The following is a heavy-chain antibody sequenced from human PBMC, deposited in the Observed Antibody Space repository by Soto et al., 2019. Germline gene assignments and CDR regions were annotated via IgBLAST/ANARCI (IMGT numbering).Heavy chain of an antibody. Sequence: SGPTLVNPTQTLTLTCTFSGFSLDTNGVRVGWIRQSPGMAPEWLAIISWDDENHYSPALESRVTITKDTSKNQVVLTMTNMDPVDTGTYYXAHRRAWSSDWYDWFDPWGPGILVTVSS. D-gene: IGHD6-19*01. V-gene: IGHV2-5*02. CDR2: ISWDDEN. CDR1: GFSLDTNGVR. J-gene: IGHJ5*02. CDR3: AHRRAWSSDWYDWFDP.